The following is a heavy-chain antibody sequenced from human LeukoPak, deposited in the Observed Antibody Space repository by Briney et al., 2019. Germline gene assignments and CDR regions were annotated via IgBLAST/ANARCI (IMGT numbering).Heavy chain of an antibody. CDR3: ARGNFGDYD. CDR1: GFTLSNNA. D-gene: IGHD4-17*01. V-gene: IGHV3-69-1*01. Sequence: GGSLRLSCAASGFTLSNNAMSWVRQAPGKGLEWVSALGSDGGNYYADSVKGRFTISRDNAENSLFLQMNSLRAEDTSVYYCARGNFGDYDWGQGTLVTVSS. J-gene: IGHJ4*02. CDR2: LGSDGGN.